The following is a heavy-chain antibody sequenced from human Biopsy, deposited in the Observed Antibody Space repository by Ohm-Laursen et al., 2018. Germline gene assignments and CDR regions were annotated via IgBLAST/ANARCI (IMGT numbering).Heavy chain of an antibody. D-gene: IGHD3-10*01. CDR2: MNPNSGNT. V-gene: IGHV1-8*01. J-gene: IGHJ5*02. CDR1: GYSFTNHD. Sequence: ASVKVSCKTSGYSFTNHDINWVRQATGQGLEWMGWMNPNSGNTGYAQKFRDRVTMTWNTSTSTAYTELSSLRSEDTAVYFCARADPPLFYYGSGSSNWFDPWGQGTLVTVSS. CDR3: ARADPPLFYYGSGSSNWFDP.